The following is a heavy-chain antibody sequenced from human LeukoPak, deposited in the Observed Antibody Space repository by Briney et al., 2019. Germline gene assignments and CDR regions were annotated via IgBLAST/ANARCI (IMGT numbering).Heavy chain of an antibody. J-gene: IGHJ4*02. D-gene: IGHD6-19*01. V-gene: IGHV4-34*01. Sequence: PSETLSLTCAVHGGSFSGYYWSWIRQPPGKGLEWIGEINHSGSTNYNPSLKSRVTISVDTSKNQLSLKLSSVTAADTAVYYCARGVAGSSGYWGQGTLVTVSS. CDR3: ARGVAGSSGY. CDR2: INHSGST. CDR1: GGSFSGYY.